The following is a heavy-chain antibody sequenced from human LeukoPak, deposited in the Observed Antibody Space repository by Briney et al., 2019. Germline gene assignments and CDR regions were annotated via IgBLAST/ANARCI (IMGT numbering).Heavy chain of an antibody. J-gene: IGHJ4*02. D-gene: IGHD1-26*01. V-gene: IGHV1-18*01. CDR2: ISAYSGNT. Sequence: ASVKVSCKASGYTFTNYGISWVRQAPGQGLEWMGWISAYSGNTNYAQKLQGRVTMTTDTSTSTAYMELRSLRSDDTAVYYCARGRSSWESSDYWGQGTLVTVSS. CDR1: GYTFTNYG. CDR3: ARGRSSWESSDY.